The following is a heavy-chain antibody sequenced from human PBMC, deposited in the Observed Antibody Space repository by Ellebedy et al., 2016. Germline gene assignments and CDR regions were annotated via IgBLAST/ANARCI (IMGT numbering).Heavy chain of an antibody. CDR2: INAGNGNT. Sequence: ASVKVSCXASGYSFTNYAMHWVRQAPGQRLEWMGWINAGNGNTKYSQKFQGRVTITRDTSASTAYMELSSLRSEDTSVYYCARDLSGRYYYYYGMNVWGQGTTVTVSS. D-gene: IGHD7-27*01. J-gene: IGHJ6*02. V-gene: IGHV1-3*01. CDR1: GYSFTNYA. CDR3: ARDLSGRYYYYYGMNV.